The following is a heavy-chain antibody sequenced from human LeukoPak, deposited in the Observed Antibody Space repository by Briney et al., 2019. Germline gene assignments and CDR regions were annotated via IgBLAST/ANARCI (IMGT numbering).Heavy chain of an antibody. J-gene: IGHJ3*02. V-gene: IGHV4-61*02. CDR2: IYTSGST. CDR1: GGSISSGSYY. CDR3: ATRDAFDI. Sequence: SQTLSLTCTVSGGSISSGSYYWSWIRQPAGKGLEWIGRIYTSGSTNYNPSLKSRVTISVDTSKNQFSLKLSSVTAADTAVYYCATRDAFDIWGQGTVVTVSS.